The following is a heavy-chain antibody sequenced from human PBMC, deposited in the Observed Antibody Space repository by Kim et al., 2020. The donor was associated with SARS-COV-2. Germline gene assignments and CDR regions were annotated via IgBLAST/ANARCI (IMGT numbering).Heavy chain of an antibody. CDR3: ARGPYFDY. CDR2: IYHSGST. CDR1: GGSISSTNW. J-gene: IGHJ4*02. V-gene: IGHV4-4*02. Sequence: SETLSLTCAVSGGSISSTNWWSWVRQPPGKGLEWIGEIYHSGSTNYNPSLKSRVTISLDKSKNQISLRLNSVTAADTAVYYCARGPYFDYWGQGTLVTVSS.